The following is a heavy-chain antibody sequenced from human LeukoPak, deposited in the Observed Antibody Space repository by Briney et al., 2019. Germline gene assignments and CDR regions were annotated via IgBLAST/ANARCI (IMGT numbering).Heavy chain of an antibody. V-gene: IGHV3-64*01. Sequence: PGGSLRLSCAASGFTFSSYAMSWVRQAPGKGLEYVSGITSDGGSTYANSVKGRFTISRDNSKKTVFLQMGSLRAEDMAVYYCARDYTSGWWYFDYWGLGTLVTVSS. J-gene: IGHJ4*02. CDR3: ARDYTSGWWYFDY. CDR1: GFTFSSYA. D-gene: IGHD6-19*01. CDR2: ITSDGGST.